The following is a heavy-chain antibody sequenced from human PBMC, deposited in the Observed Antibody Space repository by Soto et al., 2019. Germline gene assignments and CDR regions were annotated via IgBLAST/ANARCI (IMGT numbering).Heavy chain of an antibody. CDR1: VFTFDDYA. J-gene: IGHJ6*02. V-gene: IGHV3-9*01. Sequence: GGSVRLSCVASVFTFDDYAMHWVRQVPGKGLEWVSGISWNSGGIGYADSVKGRFTISRDNAKNSLYLQMNSLRAEDTALYYCAKDLRDPWFGELFYYGMDVWGQGTTVTVSS. CDR2: ISWNSGGI. D-gene: IGHD3-10*01. CDR3: AKDLRDPWFGELFYYGMDV.